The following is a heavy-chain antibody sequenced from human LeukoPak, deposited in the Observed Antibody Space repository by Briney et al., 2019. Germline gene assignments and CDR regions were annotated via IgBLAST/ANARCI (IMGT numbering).Heavy chain of an antibody. CDR1: GYTFTGYY. J-gene: IGHJ5*02. Sequence: GASVKVSCKASGYTFTGYYMHWVRQAPGQGLEWMGWINPNSGGTNYAQKFQGRVTMTRDTSISTAYMELSRLRSDDTAVYYCARVGPYQITMVRGVFESWFDPWGQGTLVTVSS. CDR3: ARVGPYQITMVRGVFESWFDP. CDR2: INPNSGGT. V-gene: IGHV1-2*02. D-gene: IGHD3-10*01.